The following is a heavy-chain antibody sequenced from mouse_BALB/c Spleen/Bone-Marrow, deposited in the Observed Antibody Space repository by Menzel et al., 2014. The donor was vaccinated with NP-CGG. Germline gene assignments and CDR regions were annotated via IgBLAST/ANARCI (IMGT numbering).Heavy chain of an antibody. CDR3: ARCYYYYAMDY. D-gene: IGHD1-1*01. CDR1: GFTFSSFG. J-gene: IGHJ4*01. CDR2: ISSSSSNI. Sequence: EVKLVESGGGLVQPGGSRKLSCAASGFTFSSFGMHWVRRAPEKGLEWVAYISSSSSNINHAVTVKVLFTISRYKPKNTLFLQMTSLKSEATAMYYCARCYYYYAMDYWGQGTSVTVSS. V-gene: IGHV5-17*02.